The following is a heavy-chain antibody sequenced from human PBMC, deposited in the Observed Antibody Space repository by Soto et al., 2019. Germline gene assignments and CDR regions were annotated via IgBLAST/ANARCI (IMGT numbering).Heavy chain of an antibody. CDR2: ISYDGSNK. Sequence: GGSLRLSCAASGFTFSSYAMHWVRQAPGKGLEWVAVISYDGSNKYYADSVKGRFTISRDNSKNTLYLQMNSLRAEDTAVYYCARAHRAYDSSGPYGYWGQGTLVTVSS. J-gene: IGHJ4*02. CDR3: ARAHRAYDSSGPYGY. CDR1: GFTFSSYA. V-gene: IGHV3-30-3*01. D-gene: IGHD3-22*01.